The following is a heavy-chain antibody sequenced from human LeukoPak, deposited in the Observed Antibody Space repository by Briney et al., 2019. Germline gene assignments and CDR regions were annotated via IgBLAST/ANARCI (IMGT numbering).Heavy chain of an antibody. V-gene: IGHV3-74*01. CDR3: ARDCSSTICYPDF. CDR2: INNDGRST. D-gene: IGHD2-2*01. J-gene: IGHJ4*02. Sequence: PGGSLRLSCAASGFTFSTYWMNWVRQAPGKGLVWVSHINNDGRSTNYADSVKGRFTISRDNAKNTLFLQMNSLRAEDTAVYYCARDCSSTICYPDFWGQGTLVTVSS. CDR1: GFTFSTYW.